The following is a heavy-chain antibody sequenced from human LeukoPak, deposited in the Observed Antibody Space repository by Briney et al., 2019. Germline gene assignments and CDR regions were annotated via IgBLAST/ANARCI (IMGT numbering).Heavy chain of an antibody. CDR2: IGTAGDT. CDR3: ARGDGLTAVAGTGWFDP. V-gene: IGHV3-13*01. D-gene: IGHD6-19*01. CDR1: GFTFSSYD. Sequence: GGSLRLSCAASGFTFSSYDMHWVRQATGKGLEWVSAIGTAGDTYYPGSVKGRFTISRENAKNTVYLQMNSLRAGDTAVYYCARGDGLTAVAGTGWFDPWGQGTLVTVSS. J-gene: IGHJ5*02.